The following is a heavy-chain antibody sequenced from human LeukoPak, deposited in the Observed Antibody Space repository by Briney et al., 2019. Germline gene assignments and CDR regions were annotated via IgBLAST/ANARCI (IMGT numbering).Heavy chain of an antibody. Sequence: SETLSLTCAVYGGSFSGYYWSWIRQPPGKGLEWNGEINHSGSTNYNPSLKSRVTISVDTSKNQFSLKLSSVTAADTAVYYCARGGRDNWFDPWGQGTLVTVSS. D-gene: IGHD1-26*01. V-gene: IGHV4-34*01. CDR2: INHSGST. CDR1: GGSFSGYY. J-gene: IGHJ5*02. CDR3: ARGGRDNWFDP.